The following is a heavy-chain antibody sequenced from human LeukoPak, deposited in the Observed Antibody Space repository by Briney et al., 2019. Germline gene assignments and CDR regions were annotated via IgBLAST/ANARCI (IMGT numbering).Heavy chain of an antibody. V-gene: IGHV4-38-2*02. CDR3: ARVIRIVAAEYFDY. J-gene: IGHJ4*02. CDR1: GYSISSGYY. Sequence: KPSETLSLTCTVSGYSISSGYYWGWIRQPPGKGLEWIGSIYHSGSTYYNPSLKSRVTISVDTSKNQFSLKLSSVTAADTAVYYCARVIRIVAAEYFDYWGQGTLVTVSS. CDR2: IYHSGST. D-gene: IGHD6-13*01.